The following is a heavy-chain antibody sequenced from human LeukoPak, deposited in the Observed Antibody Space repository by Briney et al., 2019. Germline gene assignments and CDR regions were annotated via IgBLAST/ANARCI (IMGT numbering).Heavy chain of an antibody. D-gene: IGHD1-26*01. CDR3: TRDDRAVSLAY. J-gene: IGHJ4*02. Sequence: LSLTCTVSGGSISSSSYYWGWIRQPPGKGLEWISYISSSGGLIYYADSVKGRFTISRDNSKNTLYLQMNSLRAEDTAVYYCTRDDRAVSLAYWGQGTLVTVSS. CDR1: GGSISSSSYY. CDR2: ISSSGGLI. V-gene: IGHV3-11*04.